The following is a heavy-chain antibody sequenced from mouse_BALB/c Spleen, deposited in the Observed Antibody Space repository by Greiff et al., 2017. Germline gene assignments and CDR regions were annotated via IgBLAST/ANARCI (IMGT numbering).Heavy chain of an antibody. CDR2: ISSGGGST. CDR1: GFAFSSYD. Sequence: EVKLMESGGGLVKPGGSLKLSCAASGFAFSSYDMSWVRQTPEKRLEWVAYISSGGGSTYYPDTVKGRFTISRDNAKNTLYLQMSSLKSEDTAMYYCARDYYGSSYFYYFDYWGQGTTLTVSS. V-gene: IGHV5-12-1*01. D-gene: IGHD1-1*01. CDR3: ARDYYGSSYFYYFDY. J-gene: IGHJ2*01.